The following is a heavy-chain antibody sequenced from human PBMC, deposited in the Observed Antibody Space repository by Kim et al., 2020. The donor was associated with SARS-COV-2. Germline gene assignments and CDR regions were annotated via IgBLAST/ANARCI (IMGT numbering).Heavy chain of an antibody. CDR2: IISMFGTT. J-gene: IGHJ6*02. CDR3: ASALRAYFYYHGMDV. V-gene: IGHV1-69*13. Sequence: SVKVSCKTSGGTISDYVISWVRQAPGQGLEWMGGIISMFGTTGYAEKFQGRVTITADASSSTAYMELSNLRSEDTAVYYCASALRAYFYYHGMDVWSQGTTVTVSS. CDR1: GGTISDYV.